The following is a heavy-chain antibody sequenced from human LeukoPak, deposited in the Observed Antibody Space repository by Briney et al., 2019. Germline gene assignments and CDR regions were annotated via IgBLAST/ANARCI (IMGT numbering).Heavy chain of an antibody. V-gene: IGHV3-33*03. CDR3: AKDANDFGDSYFDS. CDR1: GFTFGNFG. CDR2: IWSDGSHK. D-gene: IGHD4-17*01. Sequence: GGSLRLSCVASGFTFGNFGMHWVRQTPGNGLEWVAVIWSDGSHKYYDDSVKGRFTISRDNSQNTVYLQMNSLRAADTSIYFCAKDANDFGDSYFDSWGQGTLVTVSS. J-gene: IGHJ5*01.